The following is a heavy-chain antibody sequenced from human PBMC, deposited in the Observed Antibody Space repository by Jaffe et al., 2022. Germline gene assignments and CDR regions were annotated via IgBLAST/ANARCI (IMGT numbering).Heavy chain of an antibody. CDR1: GFTFDDYA. D-gene: IGHD2-2*01. Sequence: EVQLVESGGGLVQPGRSLRLSCAASGFTFDDYAMHWVRQAPGKGLEWVSGISWNSGSIGYADSVKGRFTISRDNAKNSLYLQMNSLRAEDTALYYCAMPYQLLRKGNAFDIWGQGTMVTVSS. CDR3: AMPYQLLRKGNAFDI. CDR2: ISWNSGSI. J-gene: IGHJ3*02. V-gene: IGHV3-9*01.